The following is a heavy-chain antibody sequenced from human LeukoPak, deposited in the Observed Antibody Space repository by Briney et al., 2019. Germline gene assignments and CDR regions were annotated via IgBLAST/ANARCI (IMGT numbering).Heavy chain of an antibody. CDR1: GFTFSSYG. D-gene: IGHD2/OR15-2a*01. CDR3: ARWSDPFYYFDY. Sequence: PGGSLRLSCAASGFTFSSYGMHWVRQAPGKGLEWVAVIWYDGSNKYYADSVKGRFTISRDNSKNTLYLQMNSLRAEDTAVYYCARWSDPFYYFDYWGQGTLVTVSS. CDR2: IWYDGSNK. V-gene: IGHV3-33*01. J-gene: IGHJ4*02.